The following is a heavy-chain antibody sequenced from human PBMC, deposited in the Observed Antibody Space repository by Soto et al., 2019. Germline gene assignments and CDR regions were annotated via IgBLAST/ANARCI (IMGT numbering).Heavy chain of an antibody. D-gene: IGHD1-1*01. Sequence: GESLKISCKGSGYSFTSYLISWVRRMPGKGLEWMGRIDPSDSYTNYSPSFQGHVTISADKSISTAYLQWSSLKASDTAMYYCARLGRWTSYYGMDVWGQGTTVTVSS. CDR3: ARLGRWTSYYGMDV. V-gene: IGHV5-10-1*01. J-gene: IGHJ6*02. CDR2: IDPSDSYT. CDR1: GYSFTSYL.